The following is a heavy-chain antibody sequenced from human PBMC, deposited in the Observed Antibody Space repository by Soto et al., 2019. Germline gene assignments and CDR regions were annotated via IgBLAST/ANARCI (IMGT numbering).Heavy chain of an antibody. Sequence: SETLSLTCAVYGGSFSGYYWSWIRQPPGKGLEWIGEINHSGSTNYNPSLKSRVTISVDTSKNQFSLKLSSVTAADTAVYYCARGSSLRSPYYFVYWGQGPLVTVSS. CDR1: GGSFSGYY. V-gene: IGHV4-34*01. J-gene: IGHJ4*02. CDR2: INHSGST. D-gene: IGHD5-12*01. CDR3: ARGSSLRSPYYFVY.